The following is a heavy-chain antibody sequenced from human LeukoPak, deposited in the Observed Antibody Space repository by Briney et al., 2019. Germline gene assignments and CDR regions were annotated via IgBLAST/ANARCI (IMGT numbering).Heavy chain of an antibody. Sequence: ASATVSCKASGYTFTGYYMHWVRQAPGQGLEWMGWINPNSGGTNYAQKFQGRVTMTRDTSISTAYMELSRLRSDDTAVYYCARGMDTAMVNHAFDIWGQGTMVTVSS. V-gene: IGHV1-2*02. CDR3: ARGMDTAMVNHAFDI. CDR2: INPNSGGT. CDR1: GYTFTGYY. D-gene: IGHD5-18*01. J-gene: IGHJ3*02.